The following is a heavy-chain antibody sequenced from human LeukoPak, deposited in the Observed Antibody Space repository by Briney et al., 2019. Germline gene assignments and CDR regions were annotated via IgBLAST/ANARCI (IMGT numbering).Heavy chain of an antibody. CDR2: INPSGGST. J-gene: IGHJ3*02. CDR1: GYTFTSYY. V-gene: IGHV1-46*01. CDR3: ARWAVVVIGGSGAFDI. Sequence: PVASVKVSCKASGYTFTSYYMHWVRQAPGQGLEWMGIINPSGGSTSYAQKFQGRVTMTRDTSTSTVYMELSSLRSEDTAVYYCARWAVVVIGGSGAFDIWGQGTMVTVSS. D-gene: IGHD3-22*01.